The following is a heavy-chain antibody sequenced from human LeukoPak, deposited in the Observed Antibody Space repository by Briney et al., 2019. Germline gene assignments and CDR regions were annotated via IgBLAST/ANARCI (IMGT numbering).Heavy chain of an antibody. CDR3: ARVPYSTGRMYYYYGMDV. J-gene: IGHJ6*02. CDR1: GGSINSGGYS. CDR2: IYHNGST. V-gene: IGHV4-30-2*01. Sequence: PSETLSLTCAVSGGSINSGGYSWSWIRQPPGKGLEWIGYIYHNGSTYYTPSLKSRVTISVDRSKNQFSLILTSVTAADTAVYYCARVPYSTGRMYYYYGMDVWGQGTTVTVSS. D-gene: IGHD6-19*01.